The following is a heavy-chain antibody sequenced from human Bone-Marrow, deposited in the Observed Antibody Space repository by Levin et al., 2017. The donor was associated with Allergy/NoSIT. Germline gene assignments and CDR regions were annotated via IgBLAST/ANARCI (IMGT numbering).Heavy chain of an antibody. J-gene: IGHJ6*02. CDR1: GYSFIDFW. CDR2: IYPGDSDT. D-gene: IGHD1-7*01. V-gene: IGHV5-51*01. Sequence: GGSLRLSCKGSGYSFIDFWIVWVRQMPGKGLEWMGLIYPGDSDTRYSPSFQGQVTISAEKSLSSAYLQWSSLKASDSAIYYCARYDWNYDNYFYGLDVWGQGTTVTVSS. CDR3: ARYDWNYDNYFYGLDV.